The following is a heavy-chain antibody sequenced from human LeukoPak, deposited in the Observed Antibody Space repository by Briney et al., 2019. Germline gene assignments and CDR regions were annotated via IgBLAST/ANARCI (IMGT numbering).Heavy chain of an antibody. CDR3: AGVMFSIFAFDI. Sequence: GASVKVSCKASGYTFTSYAMHWVRQAPGQRLEWMGWINAGNGNTKYSQKFQGRVTITRDTSASTAYMELSSLRSEDTAVYYCAGVMFSIFAFDIWGQGTMVTVSS. D-gene: IGHD3-10*02. J-gene: IGHJ3*02. CDR2: INAGNGNT. V-gene: IGHV1-3*01. CDR1: GYTFTSYA.